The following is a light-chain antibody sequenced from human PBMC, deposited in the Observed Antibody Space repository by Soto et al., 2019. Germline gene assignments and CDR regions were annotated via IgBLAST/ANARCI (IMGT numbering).Light chain of an antibody. CDR3: QQYNNWPWT. CDR2: GAT. V-gene: IGKV3-15*01. Sequence: EIVMTQSPATLSVSPGERATLSCSASQSVSSNLAWYQQKPGQAPRLLIYGATTRATGIPARFSGSGSGTEFTLTISSLQSEDFAVCYCQQYNNWPWTFGQGTKVAIK. CDR1: QSVSSN. J-gene: IGKJ1*01.